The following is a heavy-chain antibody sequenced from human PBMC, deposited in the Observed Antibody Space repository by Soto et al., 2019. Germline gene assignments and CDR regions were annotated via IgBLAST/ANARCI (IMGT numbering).Heavy chain of an antibody. CDR1: GGSISTYY. V-gene: IGHV4-59*01. CDR2: IYYSGIA. Sequence: SETLSLTCTVSGGSISTYYWSWIRQPLGKGLEWIGYIYYSGIANYNPSLKSRVTISVDTSKNQFSLKLRSVTAADTAVYYCARGDSNTWYLEYFDNWGQGALVNVS. J-gene: IGHJ4*02. D-gene: IGHD6-13*01. CDR3: ARGDSNTWYLEYFDN.